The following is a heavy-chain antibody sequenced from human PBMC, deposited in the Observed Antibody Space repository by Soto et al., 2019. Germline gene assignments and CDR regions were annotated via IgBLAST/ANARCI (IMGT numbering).Heavy chain of an antibody. CDR3: AKDRTVAARNFDY. CDR2: ISTSIDAT. D-gene: IGHD6-6*01. Sequence: GGSLLLSCTASGFAFSNYAVGWVRPAPGKGLEWVSSISTSIDATYYADSVKGRFTISRDDSKNTLYLQMNSLRAEDSAVYYCAKDRTVAARNFDYWGQGTQVTVSS. J-gene: IGHJ4*02. CDR1: GFAFSNYA. V-gene: IGHV3-23*01.